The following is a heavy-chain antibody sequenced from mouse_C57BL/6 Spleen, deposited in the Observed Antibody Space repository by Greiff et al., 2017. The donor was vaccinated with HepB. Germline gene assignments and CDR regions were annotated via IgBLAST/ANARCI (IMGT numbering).Heavy chain of an antibody. J-gene: IGHJ1*03. V-gene: IGHV1-72*01. Sequence: QVQLQQPGAELVKPGASVKLSCKASGYTFTSYWMHWVKQRPGRGLEWIGRIDPNSGGTKYNEKFKSKATLTVDKPSSTAYMQLSSLTSEDSAVYYCARMSRWLLPYWYFDVWGTETTVTVSS. CDR2: IDPNSGGT. D-gene: IGHD2-3*01. CDR1: GYTFTSYW. CDR3: ARMSRWLLPYWYFDV.